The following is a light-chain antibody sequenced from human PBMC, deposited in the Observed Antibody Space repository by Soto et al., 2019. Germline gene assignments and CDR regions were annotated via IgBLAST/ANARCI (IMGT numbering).Light chain of an antibody. CDR3: CSYAGNTNYV. CDR1: RSDVGNYNL. J-gene: IGLJ1*01. V-gene: IGLV2-23*01. Sequence: QSVLTQPASVSGSPGQSITISCTGTRSDVGNYNLVSWYQQRPGKAPKLMIYEGSKRPSGVSNRFSGSKSGSTASLTISGLQAEDEADYYCCSYAGNTNYVFGTGTKLTVL. CDR2: EGS.